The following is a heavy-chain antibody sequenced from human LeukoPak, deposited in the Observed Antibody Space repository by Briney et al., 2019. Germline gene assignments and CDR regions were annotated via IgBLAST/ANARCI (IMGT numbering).Heavy chain of an antibody. D-gene: IGHD4-23*01. V-gene: IGHV4-59*08. CDR2: IYYSGST. CDR3: ARVTTVVRILDY. J-gene: IGHJ4*02. CDR1: GGSISSYY. Sequence: SETLSLTCTVSGGSISSYYWSWIRQPPGKGLEWIGYIYYSGSTNYNPSLKSRVTISVDTSKNQFSLKLSSVTAADTAVYYCARVTTVVRILDYWGQGTLVTVSS.